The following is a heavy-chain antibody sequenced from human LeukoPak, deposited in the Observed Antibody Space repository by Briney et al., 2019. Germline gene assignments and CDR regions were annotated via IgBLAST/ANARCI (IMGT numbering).Heavy chain of an antibody. Sequence: GGSLRLSCAASGFTFSDYWMHWVRQAPGKGLVWVSRISDDGSSTSYADSVKGRFTISRDNAKNSLYLHMNSLRAEDTATYYCARDRVWTVLYWGQGILVTVSS. CDR3: ARDRVWTVLY. J-gene: IGHJ4*02. V-gene: IGHV3-74*01. CDR1: GFTFSDYW. CDR2: ISDDGSST. D-gene: IGHD2-8*01.